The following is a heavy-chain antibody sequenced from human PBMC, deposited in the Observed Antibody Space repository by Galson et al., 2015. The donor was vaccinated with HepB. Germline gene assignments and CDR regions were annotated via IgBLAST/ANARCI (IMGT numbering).Heavy chain of an antibody. V-gene: IGHV4-39*01. CDR3: ARHQIDFWSGYSKRYWFDP. CDR2: IYYSGST. J-gene: IGHJ5*02. Sequence: SETLSLTCTASGGSISSSSYYWGWIRQPPGKGLEWIGSIYYSGSTYYNPSLKSRVTISVDTSKNQFSLKLSSVTAADTAVYYCARHQIDFWSGYSKRYWFDPWGQGTLVTVSS. CDR1: GGSISSSSYY. D-gene: IGHD3-3*01.